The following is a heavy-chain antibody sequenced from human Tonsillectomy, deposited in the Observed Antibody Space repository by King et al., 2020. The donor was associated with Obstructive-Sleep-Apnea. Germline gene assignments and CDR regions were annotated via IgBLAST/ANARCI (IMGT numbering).Heavy chain of an antibody. CDR1: GYTFTSYA. CDR3: ARDSYYDTSGYQYYFDY. V-gene: IGHV7-4-1*02. CDR2: INTNTGNP. J-gene: IGHJ4*02. D-gene: IGHD3-22*01. Sequence: VQLVESGSELKKPGASGMISCKASGYTFTSYAMNWVRQAPGQGLEWMGWINTNTGNPTYVQGFTGRFVFSLDTSVSTAYLQISSLKAEDTAVYYCARDSYYDTSGYQYYFDYWGQGTLVTVSS.